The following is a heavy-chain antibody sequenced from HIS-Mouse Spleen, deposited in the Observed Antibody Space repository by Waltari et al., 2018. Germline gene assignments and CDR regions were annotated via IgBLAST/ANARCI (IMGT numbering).Heavy chain of an antibody. J-gene: IGHJ4*02. CDR3: AKDKHHAFDY. Sequence: QVQLVESGGGVVKPGRSLRLSCAASGFTFSSYGMHWVRKAPGKGLEWVAVISYDGSNKYYADSVKGRFTISRDNSKNTLYLQMNSLRAEDTAVYYCAKDKHHAFDYWGQGTLVTVSS. CDR1: GFTFSSYG. CDR2: ISYDGSNK. V-gene: IGHV3-30*18.